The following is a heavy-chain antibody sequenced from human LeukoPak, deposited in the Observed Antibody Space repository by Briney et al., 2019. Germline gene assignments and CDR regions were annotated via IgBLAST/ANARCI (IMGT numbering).Heavy chain of an antibody. CDR3: ARDQPHAPCWFDP. Sequence: PGGSLRLSCAASTINFSDYGMDWVRQAPGRGLEWVSTINPTGVRTYYADSVRGRFTISRDNSKNTVFLQINSLRVEDTATYYCARDQPHAPCWFDPWGQGTMVTVSS. V-gene: IGHV3-23*01. D-gene: IGHD3-10*01. J-gene: IGHJ3*01. CDR1: TINFSDYG. CDR2: INPTGVRT.